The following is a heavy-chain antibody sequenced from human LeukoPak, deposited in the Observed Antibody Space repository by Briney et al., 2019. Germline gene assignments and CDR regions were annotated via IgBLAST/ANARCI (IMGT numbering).Heavy chain of an antibody. CDR3: AALSRDFWSGPSYWYFDL. D-gene: IGHD3-3*01. J-gene: IGHJ2*01. V-gene: IGHV1-58*01. Sequence: SVKVSCKASGFTFTSSAVQWVRQARGQRLEWIGWIGVGSGNTNYAQKFQERVTITRDMSTSTAYMELSSLRSEDTAVYYCAALSRDFWSGPSYWYFDLWGRGTLVTVSS. CDR2: IGVGSGNT. CDR1: GFTFTSSA.